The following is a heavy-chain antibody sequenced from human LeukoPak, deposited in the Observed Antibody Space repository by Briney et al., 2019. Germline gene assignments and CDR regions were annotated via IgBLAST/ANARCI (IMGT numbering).Heavy chain of an antibody. CDR2: IRSKAYGGTT. J-gene: IGHJ3*02. CDR3: TRRYNYDSSGYYYVRDAFDI. V-gene: IGHV3-49*04. D-gene: IGHD3-22*01. Sequence: GGSLRLSCTASGFTFGDYVMSWVRQAPGKGLEWVGFIRSKAYGGTTKNAASVKGRFTISRDDSRRIAYLQMNSLKTEDTPVYYCTRRYNYDSSGYYYVRDAFDIWGQGTMVAVSS. CDR1: GFTFGDYV.